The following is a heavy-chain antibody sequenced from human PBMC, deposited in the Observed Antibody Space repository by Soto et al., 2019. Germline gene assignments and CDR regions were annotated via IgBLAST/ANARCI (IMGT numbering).Heavy chain of an antibody. CDR2: MLYDVRND. V-gene: IGHV3-30*18. Sequence: QGQLVESGGGVVQPGRSLRLSCEASGFSLTNYGIHWVRQAPGKGLEWVAGMLYDVRNDHYADSVRGRFTISKDNSANTGYLQMKNLRSEDTAVYSCAKYISLARGGYWGKGPLVPVSS. CDR1: GFSLTNYG. J-gene: IGHJ4*02. D-gene: IGHD1-1*01. CDR3: AKYISLARGGY.